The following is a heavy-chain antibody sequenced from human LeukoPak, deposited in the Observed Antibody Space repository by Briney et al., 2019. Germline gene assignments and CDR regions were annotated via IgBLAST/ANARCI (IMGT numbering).Heavy chain of an antibody. Sequence: PSETLSLTCTVSGGSISSSSYYWGWIRQPPGKGLEWIGSIYYSGSTYYNPSLKSRVTISVDTSKNQFSLKLSSVTAADTAVYYCGSYDSEIDAFDIWGQGTMVTVSS. CDR1: GGSISSSSYY. V-gene: IGHV4-39*07. CDR2: IYYSGST. CDR3: GSYDSEIDAFDI. D-gene: IGHD3-22*01. J-gene: IGHJ3*02.